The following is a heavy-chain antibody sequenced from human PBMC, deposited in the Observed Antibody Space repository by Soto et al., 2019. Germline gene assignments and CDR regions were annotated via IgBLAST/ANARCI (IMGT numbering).Heavy chain of an antibody. D-gene: IGHD5-18*01. J-gene: IGHJ6*02. CDR2: IIPIFGTA. CDR1: GGTFSSYA. Sequence: ASVKVSCKASGGTFSSYAISWVRQAPGQGLEWMGGIIPIFGTANYAQKFQGRVTITADKSTSTAYMELSSLRSEDTAVYYCASRIIQLWLEGYYYGMDVWGQGTTVTVSS. V-gene: IGHV1-69*06. CDR3: ASRIIQLWLEGYYYGMDV.